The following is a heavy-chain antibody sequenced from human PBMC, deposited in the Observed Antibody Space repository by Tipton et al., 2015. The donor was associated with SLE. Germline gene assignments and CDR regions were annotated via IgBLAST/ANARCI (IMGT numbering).Heavy chain of an antibody. CDR1: GYTFTGYY. CDR2: INTNTGNP. V-gene: IGHV7-4-1*02. Sequence: QVQLVQSGAEVKKPGASVKVSCKASGYTFTGYYMHWVRQAPGQGLEWMGWINTNTGNPTYAQGFTGRFVFSLDTSVSTAYLQISSLKAEDTAVYYCAGPASDAFDIWGQGTMVTVSS. J-gene: IGHJ3*02. CDR3: AGPASDAFDI.